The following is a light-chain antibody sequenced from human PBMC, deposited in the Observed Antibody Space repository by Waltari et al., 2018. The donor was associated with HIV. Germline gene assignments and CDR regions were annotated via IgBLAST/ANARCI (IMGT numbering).Light chain of an antibody. CDR2: WAS. CDR1: QSVLYRSNNRNY. CDR3: QQYYSTPWT. Sequence: DIVMTQSPDSLVVSLGERATINCKSSQSVLYRSNNRNYLAWYQQKPGQPPKLLIYWASTRESGVPDRFSGRGSVTDFTLTISSLQAEDVAVYYCQQYYSTPWTFGQGTKVEIK. J-gene: IGKJ1*01. V-gene: IGKV4-1*01.